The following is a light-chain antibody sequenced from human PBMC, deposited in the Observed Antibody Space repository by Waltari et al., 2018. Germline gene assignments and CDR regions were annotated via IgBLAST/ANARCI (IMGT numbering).Light chain of an antibody. CDR1: QSVSRA. J-gene: IGKJ1*01. CDR3: QHYLRLPVT. V-gene: IGKV3-20*01. Sequence: ELVLTQSPGPLSLSLGERATVSCRASQSVSRALAWYQQKPGQAPRLLIYGASTRATGIPDRFSGSGSGTEFSLTISRLEPDDFAVYYCQHYLRLPVTFGQGTTVEI. CDR2: GAS.